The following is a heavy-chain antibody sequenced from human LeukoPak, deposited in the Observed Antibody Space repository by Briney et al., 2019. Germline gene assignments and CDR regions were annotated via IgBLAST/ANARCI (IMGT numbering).Heavy chain of an antibody. V-gene: IGHV3-30*18. CDR3: AKGSSSWYVYDY. J-gene: IGHJ4*02. CDR1: GFTFSSYG. Sequence: GRSLRLSCAASGFTFSSYGMHWVRQAPGKGLEWVAVISYDGSNKYYADSVKGRFTISRDNSKNTLYLQMNSLRAEDTAVYYCAKGSSSWYVYDYWGQGTLVTVS. D-gene: IGHD6-13*01. CDR2: ISYDGSNK.